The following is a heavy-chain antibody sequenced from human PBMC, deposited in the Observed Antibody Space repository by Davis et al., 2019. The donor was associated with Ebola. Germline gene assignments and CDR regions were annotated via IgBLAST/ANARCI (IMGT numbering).Heavy chain of an antibody. CDR2: FIPILGIA. J-gene: IGHJ6*02. V-gene: IGHV1-69*02. D-gene: IGHD5-24*01. CDR1: GGTFSRYS. Sequence: AASVKVSCKASGGTFSRYSISWVRQAPGQGLEWMGRFIPILGIANYAQEFQGRVTITADISTTAYMELSSLRSEDTAVYYCARARDMATIGDYAMDVWGQGTTVTVSS. CDR3: ARARDMATIGDYAMDV.